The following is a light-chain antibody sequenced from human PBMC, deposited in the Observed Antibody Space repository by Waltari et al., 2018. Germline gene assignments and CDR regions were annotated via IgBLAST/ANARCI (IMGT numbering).Light chain of an antibody. J-gene: IGKJ4*01. CDR1: QTISSY. CDR2: AAS. V-gene: IGKV1-17*03. Sequence: DIQMTQSPSSLSASVGDRVTITCRASQTISSYLAWYQQKPGKVPKFLIYAASSLESGVPSRFSGSGSGTEFTLTISSLQPEDFATYYCQQHNSHPLTFGGGTKVE. CDR3: QQHNSHPLT.